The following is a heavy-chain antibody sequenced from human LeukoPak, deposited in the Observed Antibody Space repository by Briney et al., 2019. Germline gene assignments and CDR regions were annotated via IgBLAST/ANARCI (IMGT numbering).Heavy chain of an antibody. CDR2: IWYDGSNK. Sequence: GRSLRLSCAASGFTFNSYGMHWVRQAPGKGLEWVAVIWYDGSNKYYADSVKGRFTISRDNSKNTLYLQMNSLRAEDTAVYYCARDLVSWDDYGGNSLGYWGQGTLVTVSS. D-gene: IGHD4-23*01. V-gene: IGHV3-33*01. J-gene: IGHJ4*02. CDR1: GFTFNSYG. CDR3: ARDLVSWDDYGGNSLGY.